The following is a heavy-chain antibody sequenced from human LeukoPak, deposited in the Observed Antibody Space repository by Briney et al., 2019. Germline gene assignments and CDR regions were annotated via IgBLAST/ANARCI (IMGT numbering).Heavy chain of an antibody. Sequence: ASVKVSCKASVYTFTSYDINWVRQATGQGLEWMGWMNPNSGNTGYAQEFQGRVTMTRNTSISTAYMELSSLRSEDTAVYYCARGYGDSNWFDPWGQGTLVTVSS. J-gene: IGHJ5*02. CDR2: MNPNSGNT. CDR3: ARGYGDSNWFDP. V-gene: IGHV1-8*01. CDR1: VYTFTSYD. D-gene: IGHD4-17*01.